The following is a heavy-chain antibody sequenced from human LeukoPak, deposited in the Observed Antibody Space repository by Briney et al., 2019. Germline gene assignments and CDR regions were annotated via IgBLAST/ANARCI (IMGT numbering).Heavy chain of an antibody. CDR3: AKVRVVGDYNWFFDL. D-gene: IGHD4-17*01. CDR2: IVGSGAST. V-gene: IGHV3-23*01. J-gene: IGHJ2*01. CDR1: GFSFSNYA. Sequence: PGGSLRLSCAASGFSFSNYAMSWVRQVPGKGLEWVSAIVGSGASTYYADSVKGRFTISRDNSKNTLHLQMNSLRAEDTAIYHCAKVRVVGDYNWFFDLWGRGTLVTVSS.